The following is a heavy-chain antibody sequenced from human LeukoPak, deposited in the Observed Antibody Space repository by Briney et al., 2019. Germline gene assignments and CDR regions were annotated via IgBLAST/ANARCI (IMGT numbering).Heavy chain of an antibody. CDR3: ARAPAYDFWSGYYPRPFDY. CDR2: ISSSGSTI. D-gene: IGHD3-3*01. V-gene: IGHV3-48*03. CDR1: GFTFSSYE. Sequence: GGSLRLSCAASGFTFSSYEMNWVSQAPGKGMEWVSYISSSGSTIYYADSVKGRFTISRDNAKNSLYLQMNSLRAEDTAVYYCARAPAYDFWSGYYPRPFDYWGQGTLVTVSS. J-gene: IGHJ4*02.